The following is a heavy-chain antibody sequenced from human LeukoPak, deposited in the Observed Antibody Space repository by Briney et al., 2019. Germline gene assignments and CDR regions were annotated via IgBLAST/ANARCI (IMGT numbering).Heavy chain of an antibody. CDR1: GFTFSTYA. D-gene: IGHD6-19*01. CDR2: ISGSGGNT. CDR3: AKLSSSGWYAYDY. J-gene: IGHJ4*02. Sequence: GGSLRLSRAASGFTFSTYALSWVRQAPGKGLEWVSGISGSGGNTYYADSVKGRFTISRDNSKKTLYLQMNSLRAEDTAVYYCAKLSSSGWYAYDYWGQGTLVTVSS. V-gene: IGHV3-23*01.